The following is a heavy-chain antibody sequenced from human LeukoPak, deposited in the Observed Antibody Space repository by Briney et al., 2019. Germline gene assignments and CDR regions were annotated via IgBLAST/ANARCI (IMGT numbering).Heavy chain of an antibody. CDR1: GFTFSRDS. J-gene: IGHJ4*02. V-gene: IGHV3-48*01. D-gene: IGHD2-15*01. CDR2: INGGSSPI. Sequence: PPGGSLRLSCAASGFTFSRDSMNWVRQAPGKGLEWVSYINGGSSPIYYADSVRGRFTISRDNAKNSLYLQMNSLRAEDTAVYYCVRDNPRCCGVVPANIDDYWGQGTLVTVSS. CDR3: VRDNPRCCGVVPANIDDY.